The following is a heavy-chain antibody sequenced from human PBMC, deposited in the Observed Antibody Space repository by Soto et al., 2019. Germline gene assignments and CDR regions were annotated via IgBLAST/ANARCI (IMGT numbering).Heavy chain of an antibody. D-gene: IGHD3-10*01. CDR3: ARGVGSGSYYNQYNWFDP. V-gene: IGHV1-8*01. Sequence: ASVKVSCKASGYTFTSYDINWVRQATGQGLEWMGWINPNSGNTGYAQKVQGRVTMTTDTSTSTAYMELRSLRSDDTAVYYCARGVGSGSYYNQYNWFDPWGQGTLVTVSS. J-gene: IGHJ5*02. CDR1: GYTFTSYD. CDR2: INPNSGNT.